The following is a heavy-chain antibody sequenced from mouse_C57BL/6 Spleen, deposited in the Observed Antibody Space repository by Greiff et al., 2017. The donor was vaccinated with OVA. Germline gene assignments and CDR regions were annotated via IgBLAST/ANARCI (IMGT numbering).Heavy chain of an antibody. CDR1: GYTFTGYW. J-gene: IGHJ2*01. CDR3: ASSGEADYDEGYYFDY. CDR2: IYPGSGST. D-gene: IGHD2-3*01. Sequence: QVQLQQPGAELVKPGASVKMSCKASGYTFTGYWITWVKQRPGQGLEWIGDIYPGSGSTKYNEKFKSKATMTVDTSSSTAYMQLSSLTSEDSAVYDCASSGEADYDEGYYFDYWGQGTTLTVSS. V-gene: IGHV1-55*01.